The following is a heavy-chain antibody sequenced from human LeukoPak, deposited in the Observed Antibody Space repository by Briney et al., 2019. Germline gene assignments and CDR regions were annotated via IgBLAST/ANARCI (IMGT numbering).Heavy chain of an antibody. Sequence: ASVKVSCKASGYTFTGYYMHWVRQAPGQGLEWMGIINPSGGSTSYAQKFQGRVTMTRDTSTSTVYMELSSLRSEDTAVYYCARAMVRGDYFDYWGQGTLVTVSS. CDR1: GYTFTGYY. V-gene: IGHV1-46*01. D-gene: IGHD3-10*01. CDR2: INPSGGST. J-gene: IGHJ4*02. CDR3: ARAMVRGDYFDY.